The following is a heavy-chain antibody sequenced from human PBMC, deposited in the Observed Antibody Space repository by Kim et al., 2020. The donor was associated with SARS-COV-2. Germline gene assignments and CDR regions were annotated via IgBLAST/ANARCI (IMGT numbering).Heavy chain of an antibody. J-gene: IGHJ4*02. V-gene: IGHV4-31*03. CDR3: ARVGSGKWFGELLHIDY. D-gene: IGHD3-10*01. CDR1: GGSISSGGYY. CDR2: ICYSGST. Sequence: SETLSLTCTVSGGSISSGGYYWSWIRQHPGKGLEWIGYICYSGSTYYNPSLKSRVTISVDTSKNQFSLKLSSVTAADTAVYYCARVGSGKWFGELLHIDYWGQGTLVTVSS.